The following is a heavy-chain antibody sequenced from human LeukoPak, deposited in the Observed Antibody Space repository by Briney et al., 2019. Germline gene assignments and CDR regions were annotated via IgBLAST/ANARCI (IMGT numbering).Heavy chain of an antibody. Sequence: GGSLRLSCAASGFTVSSNYMSWVRQAPGKGLEWVSVIYSGGSTYYADSAKGRFTISRDNSKNTLYLQMNSLRADDTAVYYCAGNYYDRSGYYAWGQGTLVTVSS. CDR2: IYSGGST. CDR1: GFTVSSNY. D-gene: IGHD3-22*01. J-gene: IGHJ5*02. CDR3: AGNYYDRSGYYA. V-gene: IGHV3-66*01.